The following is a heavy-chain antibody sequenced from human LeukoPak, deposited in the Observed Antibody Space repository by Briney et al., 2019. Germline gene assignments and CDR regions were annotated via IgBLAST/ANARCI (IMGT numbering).Heavy chain of an antibody. CDR2: INHSGST. Sequence: PSETLSLTCAVYGGSFSGYYWSWIRQPPGKGLEWIGEINHSGSTNYNPSLKSRVTISVDTSKNQFSLKLSSVTAADTAVYYCARFYIVGATGFDYWGQGTLVTVSS. V-gene: IGHV4-34*01. J-gene: IGHJ4*02. CDR1: GGSFSGYY. CDR3: ARFYIVGATGFDY. D-gene: IGHD1-26*01.